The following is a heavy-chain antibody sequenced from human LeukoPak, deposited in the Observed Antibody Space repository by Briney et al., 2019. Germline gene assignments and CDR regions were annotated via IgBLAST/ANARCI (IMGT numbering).Heavy chain of an antibody. Sequence: QPGGSLRLSCAASGFTFSSYAMSWVRQAPGKGLEWVSAISGSGGSTYYADSVKGRFTISRDNSKNTLYLQMNSLRAEDTAVYYCAKDRGTLTYYDFWSGYKGRTFDYWGQGTLVTVSS. D-gene: IGHD3-3*01. J-gene: IGHJ4*02. CDR2: ISGSGGST. CDR1: GFTFSSYA. CDR3: AKDRGTLTYYDFWSGYKGRTFDY. V-gene: IGHV3-23*01.